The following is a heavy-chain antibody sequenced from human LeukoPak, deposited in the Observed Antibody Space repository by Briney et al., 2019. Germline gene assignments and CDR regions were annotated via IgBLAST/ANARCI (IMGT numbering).Heavy chain of an antibody. D-gene: IGHD4-17*01. Sequence: GGSLRLSCAASGFTFSSYEMNWVRQAPGKGLEWVSYISSSGSTIYYADSVKGRFTISRDNAKNSLYLQMNSLRAEDTAVYYCARVPHYGGSYWGQGTLVTVSS. CDR1: GFTFSSYE. V-gene: IGHV3-48*03. CDR3: ARVPHYGGSY. J-gene: IGHJ4*02. CDR2: ISSSGSTI.